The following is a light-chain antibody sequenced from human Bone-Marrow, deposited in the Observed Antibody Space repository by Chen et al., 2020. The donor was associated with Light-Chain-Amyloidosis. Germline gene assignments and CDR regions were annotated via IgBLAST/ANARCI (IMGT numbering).Light chain of an antibody. J-gene: IGKJ4*01. CDR2: GSS. Sequence: EIVLTQSPGTLSLSPGEGANLSCRASQTISSNYLTWYQQKFGQAPRLLIYGSSSRATGIPDRVTGSASGTDVTLTINSLEPEDVSRYYGQQYGTSPLTFGGGTKVEIK. CDR1: QTISSNY. V-gene: IGKV3-20*01. CDR3: QQYGTSPLT.